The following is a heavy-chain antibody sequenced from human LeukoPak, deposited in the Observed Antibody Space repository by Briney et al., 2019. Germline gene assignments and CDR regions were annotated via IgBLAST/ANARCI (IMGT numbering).Heavy chain of an antibody. CDR3: ASLSIAAFDY. CDR2: IYYSGST. Sequence: SETLSLTCTASGGSISSSSYYWGWIRQPPGKWLEWIGSIYYSGSTYYNPSLKSRVTISVDTSKNQFSLKLSSVTAADTAVYYCASLSIAAFDYWGQGTLVTVSS. D-gene: IGHD6-13*01. J-gene: IGHJ4*02. V-gene: IGHV4-39*01. CDR1: GGSISSSSYY.